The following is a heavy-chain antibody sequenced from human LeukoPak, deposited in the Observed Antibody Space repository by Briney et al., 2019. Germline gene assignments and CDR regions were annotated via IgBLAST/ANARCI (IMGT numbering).Heavy chain of an antibody. D-gene: IGHD3-10*01. V-gene: IGHV3-48*03. CDR2: ISSSGSTI. CDR1: GFTFSSYE. Sequence: GGCLRLSCAASGFTFSSYEMNWVRQAPGKGLEWVSYISSSGSTIYYADSVKGRFTISRDNAKNSLYLQMNSLRAEDTAVYYCASGYGSGSFYYYYYMDVWGKGTTVTISS. J-gene: IGHJ6*03. CDR3: ASGYGSGSFYYYYYMDV.